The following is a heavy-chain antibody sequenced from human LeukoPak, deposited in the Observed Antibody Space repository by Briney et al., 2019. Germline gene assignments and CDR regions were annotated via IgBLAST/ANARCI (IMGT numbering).Heavy chain of an antibody. CDR3: AGSITTPGGFDY. CDR1: GFSVSANC. V-gene: IGHV3-53*01. D-gene: IGHD6-13*01. CDR2: IYGGDKT. J-gene: IGHJ4*02. Sequence: PGGSLRLSCAASGFSVSANCIIWVRQAPRKGLEWVSVIYGGDKTNYADSVKGRFTISRDSSENTLYLQMNSLRAEDTAVYYCAGSITTPGGFDYWGQGTPVTVSS.